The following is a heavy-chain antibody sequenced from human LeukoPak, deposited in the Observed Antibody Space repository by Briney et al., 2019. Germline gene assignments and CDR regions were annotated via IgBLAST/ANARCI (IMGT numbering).Heavy chain of an antibody. D-gene: IGHD6-19*01. Sequence: PGGSLRLSCAASGFTVSSNYMSWVRQAPGKGLEWVSVIYSGGSTYYADSVKGRFTISRDNSKNTLYLQMNSLRAEDTAVYYCASYSSGWSPDWFDPWGQGTLVTVSS. CDR1: GFTVSSNY. V-gene: IGHV3-66*01. J-gene: IGHJ5*02. CDR3: ASYSSGWSPDWFDP. CDR2: IYSGGST.